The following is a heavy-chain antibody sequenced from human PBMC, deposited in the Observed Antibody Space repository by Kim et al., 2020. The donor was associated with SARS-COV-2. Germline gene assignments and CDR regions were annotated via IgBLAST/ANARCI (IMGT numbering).Heavy chain of an antibody. D-gene: IGHD2-2*01. CDR2: IIPIFGIA. V-gene: IGHV1-69*04. CDR1: GGTFSSYA. CDR3: ARGHIVVVPAATLNDAFDI. Sequence: SVKVSCKASGGTFSSYAISWVRQAPGQGLEWMGRIIPIFGIANYAQKFQGRVTITADKSTSTAYMELSSLRSEDTAVYYCARGHIVVVPAATLNDAFDIWGQGTMVTVSS. J-gene: IGHJ3*02.